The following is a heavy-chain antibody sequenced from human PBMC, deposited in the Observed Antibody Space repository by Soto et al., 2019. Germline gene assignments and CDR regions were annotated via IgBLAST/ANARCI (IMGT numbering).Heavy chain of an antibody. D-gene: IGHD6-13*01. CDR1: GGTFSSYT. J-gene: IGHJ6*03. V-gene: IGHV1-69*02. CDR2: IIPILGIA. Sequence: PVKVSCKASGGTFSSYTISWVRQAPGQGLEWMGRIIPILGIANYAQKFQGRVTITADKSTSTAYMELSSLRSEDTAVYYCARVSRQQLVQQTIKYYYYYMDVWGKGTTVTVSS. CDR3: ARVSRQQLVQQTIKYYYYYMDV.